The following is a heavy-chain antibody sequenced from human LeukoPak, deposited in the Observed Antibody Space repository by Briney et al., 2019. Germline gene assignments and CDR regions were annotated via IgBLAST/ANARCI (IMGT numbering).Heavy chain of an antibody. J-gene: IGHJ3*02. CDR1: GGSISSYY. CDR3: ARVKSEDIVVVVAFHPFDI. Sequence: SETLSLTCTVSGGSISSYYWSWIRQPPGKGLEWIGYIYYSGSTNYNPSLKSRVTISVDTSKNQFSLKLSSVTAADTAVYYCARVKSEDIVVVVAFHPFDIWGQGTMVTVSS. D-gene: IGHD2-15*01. V-gene: IGHV4-59*01. CDR2: IYYSGST.